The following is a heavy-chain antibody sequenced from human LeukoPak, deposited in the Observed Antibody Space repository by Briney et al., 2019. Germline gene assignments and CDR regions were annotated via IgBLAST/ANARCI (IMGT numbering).Heavy chain of an antibody. V-gene: IGHV1-46*01. CDR3: ARDRRTMVRGRPSGAFDI. CDR2: INPSGGST. J-gene: IGHJ3*02. D-gene: IGHD3-10*01. CDR1: GYTFTSYY. Sequence: ASVKVSCKASGYTFTSYYMHWVRQAPGQGLEWMGIINPSGGSTSYAQKFQGRVTMTRDTSTSTVYMELSSLRSEDTAVYYCARDRRTMVRGRPSGAFDIWGQGTMVTVSS.